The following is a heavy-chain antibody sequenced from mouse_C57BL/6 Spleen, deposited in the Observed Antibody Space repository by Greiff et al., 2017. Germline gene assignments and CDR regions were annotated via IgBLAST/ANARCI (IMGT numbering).Heavy chain of an antibody. CDR1: GFNIKDDY. D-gene: IGHD2-5*01. J-gene: IGHJ2*01. CDR3: TTSGYSNYAYYFDY. Sequence: VQLKESGAELVRPGASVKLSCTASGFNIKDDYMHWVKQRPEQGLEWIGWIDPENGDTEFASKFQGKATITADTSSNTAYLQLSSLTSEDTAVYYCTTSGYSNYAYYFDYWGQGTTLTVSS. CDR2: IDPENGDT. V-gene: IGHV14-4*01.